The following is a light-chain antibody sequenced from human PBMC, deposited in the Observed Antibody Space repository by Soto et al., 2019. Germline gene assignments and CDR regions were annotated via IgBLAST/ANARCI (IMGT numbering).Light chain of an antibody. CDR1: SSNIGNNF. V-gene: IGLV1-51*01. Sequence: QSVLTQPPSVSAAPGQKVTISCSGTSSNIGNNFVSWYQQLPGTAPKLLIYDDNVRPSGVPDRFSGSKSGTSATLGITGLQIGDEADYYCGAWGGGLSAVAFGGGTKLTVL. J-gene: IGLJ2*01. CDR3: GAWGGGLSAVA. CDR2: DDN.